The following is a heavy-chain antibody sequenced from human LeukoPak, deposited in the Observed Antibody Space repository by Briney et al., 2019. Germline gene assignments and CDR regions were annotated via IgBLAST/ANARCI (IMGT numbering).Heavy chain of an antibody. Sequence: ASVKVSCKTSGYPFRNYDINWVRQATGQGLEWMGWISPHSGKTGYAQKLQGRVTMTTDTSTSTAYMELRSLRSDDTAVYYCARYYYDRSGHYYGAVNWGKGPLVTVSS. J-gene: IGHJ4*02. V-gene: IGHV1-18*01. CDR1: GYPFRNYD. CDR2: ISPHSGKT. CDR3: ARYYYDRSGHYYGAVN. D-gene: IGHD3-22*01.